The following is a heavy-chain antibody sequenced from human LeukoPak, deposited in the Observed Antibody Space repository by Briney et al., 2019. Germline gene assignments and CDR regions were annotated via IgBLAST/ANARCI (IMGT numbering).Heavy chain of an antibody. CDR1: GFTFSSYS. CDR2: ISSSSSYI. CDR3: ANRASGAFDI. V-gene: IGHV3-21*01. Sequence: GGSLRLSCAASGFTFSSYSMNWVRQAPGKGLEWVSSISSSSSYIYYADSVKGRFTISRDNAKNTLCLQMNRLRAEDTAVYYCANRASGAFDIWGQGTMVTVSS. D-gene: IGHD3-16*01. J-gene: IGHJ3*02.